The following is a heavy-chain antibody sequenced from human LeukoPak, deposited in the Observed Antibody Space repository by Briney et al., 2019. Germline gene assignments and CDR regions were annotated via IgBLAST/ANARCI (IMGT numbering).Heavy chain of an antibody. V-gene: IGHV3-23*01. D-gene: IGHD3-22*01. CDR1: GFTFSSYA. J-gene: IGHJ4*02. CDR3: AKSPIVQDPDY. CDR2: ISGSGGST. Sequence: GGSLRLSCAASGFTFSSYAMSWVRQAPGNGLEWVSAISGSGGSTYYADSAKGRLTISRDNSKNTLYLQMNSLRAEDTAVYYCAKSPIVQDPDYWGQGTLVTVSS.